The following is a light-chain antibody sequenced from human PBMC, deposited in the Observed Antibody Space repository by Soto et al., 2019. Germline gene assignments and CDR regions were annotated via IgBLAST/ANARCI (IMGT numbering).Light chain of an antibody. CDR1: QSIGRW. V-gene: IGKV1-5*01. CDR3: QQYNSYSEA. CDR2: DAS. Sequence: GDRVTINFRASQSIGRWLAWYQQKPGKAPKLMIYDASSLESGVPSRFIGSRSGTEFTLTISSLQPDDVATYYCQQYNSYSEALAQGTKVDIK. J-gene: IGKJ1*01.